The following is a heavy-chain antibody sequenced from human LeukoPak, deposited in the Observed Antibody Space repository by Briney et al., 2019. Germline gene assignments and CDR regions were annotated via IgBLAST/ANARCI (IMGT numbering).Heavy chain of an antibody. CDR2: IKQDGSEK. D-gene: IGHD6-13*01. J-gene: IGHJ6*02. Sequence: GGSLRLSCAASGFTFSSYRMSWVRQAPGKGLEWVANIKQDGSEKYYVDSVKGRFTISRDNAKNSLYLQMNSLRAEDTAVYYCARVGGSSWYYYYYYGMDVWGQGTTVTVSS. CDR3: ARVGGSSWYYYYYYGMDV. V-gene: IGHV3-7*01. CDR1: GFTFSSYR.